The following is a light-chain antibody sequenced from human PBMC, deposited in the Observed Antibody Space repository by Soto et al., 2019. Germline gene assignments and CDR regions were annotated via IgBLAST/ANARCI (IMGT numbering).Light chain of an antibody. V-gene: IGKV3D-15*01. CDR3: QQDNNWPLFT. CDR2: GAS. J-gene: IGKJ3*01. Sequence: EIVMTQSPATLSVSPGERATLSCRASQSVSSNLARYQQKPGQAPRLLIYGASTRATGIPTRFSGSGSGTEFTLTISSQPFQDFAVYYCQQDNNWPLFTFGPGTKVYIK. CDR1: QSVSSN.